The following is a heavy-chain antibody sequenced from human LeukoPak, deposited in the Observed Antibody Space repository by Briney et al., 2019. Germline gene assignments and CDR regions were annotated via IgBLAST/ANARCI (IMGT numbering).Heavy chain of an antibody. J-gene: IGHJ6*02. Sequence: ETLSLTCAVYGGSFSGYYWSWIRQPPGKGLEWVGRIKSKTDGGTTDYAAPVKGRFTISRDDSKNTLYLQMNSLKTEDTAVYYCTTDRPRYYYYYGMDVWGQGTTVTVSS. CDR2: IKSKTDGGTT. CDR3: TTDRPRYYYYYGMDV. CDR1: GGSFSGYY. V-gene: IGHV3-15*01.